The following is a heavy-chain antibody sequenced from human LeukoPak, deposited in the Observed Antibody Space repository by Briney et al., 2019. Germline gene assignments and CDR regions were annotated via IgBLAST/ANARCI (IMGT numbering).Heavy chain of an antibody. V-gene: IGHV1-69*05. CDR3: AREGVSAGCDY. Sequence: ASVKVSCKASGGAFSSYAISWVRQAPGQGLEWMGGIIPIFGTANYAQKFQGKVTITTDESTSTAYMELSSLRSEDTAVYYCAREGVSAGCDYWGQGTLVTVSS. CDR1: GGAFSSYA. D-gene: IGHD6-6*01. J-gene: IGHJ4*02. CDR2: IIPIFGTA.